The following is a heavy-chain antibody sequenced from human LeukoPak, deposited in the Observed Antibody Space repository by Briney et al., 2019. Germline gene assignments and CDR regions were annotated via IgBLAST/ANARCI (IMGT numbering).Heavy chain of an antibody. CDR3: ARADVPRKYYDFWSGPGNNWFDP. D-gene: IGHD3-3*01. CDR1: GFTFSSYS. CDR2: ISSSSYI. J-gene: IGHJ5*02. V-gene: IGHV3-21*01. Sequence: GGSLRLSCAASGFTFSSYSMNWVRQAPGKGLEWVSSISSSSYIYYADSVKGRFTISRDNAKNSLYLQMNSLRAEDTAVYYCARADVPRKYYDFWSGPGNNWFDPWGQGTLVTVSS.